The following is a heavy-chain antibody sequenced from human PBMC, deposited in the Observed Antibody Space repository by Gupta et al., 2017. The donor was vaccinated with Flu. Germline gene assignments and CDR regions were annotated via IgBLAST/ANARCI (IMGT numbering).Heavy chain of an antibody. Sequence: EVQLVESGGGLVQPGGSLRLSCVGSGFSLRDYWLSWVRQTPEKGLEWVANIHHYGSGRYYADSVQGRFTISRDNVENSVFLQMNSLRVEDTAIDYCARDAYGGYLDTWGQGTRVIVSS. V-gene: IGHV3-7*01. J-gene: IGHJ5*02. CDR2: IHHYGSGR. D-gene: IGHD5-12*01. CDR1: GFSLRDYW. CDR3: ARDAYGGYLDT.